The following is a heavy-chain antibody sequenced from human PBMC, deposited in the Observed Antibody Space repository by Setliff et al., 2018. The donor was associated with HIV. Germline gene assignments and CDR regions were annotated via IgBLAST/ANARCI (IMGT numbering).Heavy chain of an antibody. CDR1: GYTFTTYS. Sequence: ASVKVSCKVSGYTFTTYSLHWVRQAPGQSLEWLGWIHAGKGDTKYSQDLQGRITISSDTSANTAYMELSNLRSDDTAVYFCVRGALLAAFDFDHWGHGTLVTVSS. J-gene: IGHJ4*01. V-gene: IGHV1-3*01. D-gene: IGHD2-8*02. CDR2: IHAGKGDT. CDR3: VRGALLAAFDFDH.